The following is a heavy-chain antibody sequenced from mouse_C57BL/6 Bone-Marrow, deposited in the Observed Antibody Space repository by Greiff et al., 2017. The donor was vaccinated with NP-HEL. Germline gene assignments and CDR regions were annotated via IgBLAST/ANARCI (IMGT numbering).Heavy chain of an antibody. J-gene: IGHJ3*01. Sequence: EVMPVESGEGLVKPGGSLKLSCAASGFTFSSYAMSWVRLTPEKRLEWVAYIGSGGDYIYYADTVKGRFTISRDNARNTLYLQMGSLKSEDTAMYYCTRGDWAFAYWGQGTLVTGSA. CDR1: GFTFSSYA. D-gene: IGHD4-1*01. V-gene: IGHV5-9-1*02. CDR3: TRGDWAFAY. CDR2: IGSGGDYI.